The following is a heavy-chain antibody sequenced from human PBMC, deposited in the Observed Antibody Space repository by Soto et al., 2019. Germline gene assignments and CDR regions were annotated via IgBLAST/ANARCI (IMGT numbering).Heavy chain of an antibody. Sequence: SETLSLTCTVSGGSISSYYWSWIRQPPGKGLEWIGYIYYSGSTNYNPSLKSRVTISVDTSKNQFSLKLSSVTAADTAVYYCARGDVIANYGSGSYFDYWGQGTLATVSS. CDR3: ARGDVIANYGSGSYFDY. V-gene: IGHV4-59*01. CDR2: IYYSGST. D-gene: IGHD3-10*01. J-gene: IGHJ4*02. CDR1: GGSISSYY.